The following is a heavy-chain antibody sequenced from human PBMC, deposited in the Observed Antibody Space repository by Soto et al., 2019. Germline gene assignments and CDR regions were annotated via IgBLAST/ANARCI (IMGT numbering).Heavy chain of an antibody. Sequence: EVPGVESGGGLAQRGVSVRLSCALSGLSDHTCYMRCVRHATGEGLEWVSGIYSSGDTYYADPVKGRFTIPRHNSKNTLDLQMNSLRAEDMGVYYCARGHDYGEHSTRRIAEYFQYWGQGTLVTVSS. CDR2: IYSSGDT. CDR1: GLSDHTCY. CDR3: ARGHDYGEHSTRRIAEYFQY. V-gene: IGHV3-53*04. J-gene: IGHJ1*01. D-gene: IGHD4-17*01.